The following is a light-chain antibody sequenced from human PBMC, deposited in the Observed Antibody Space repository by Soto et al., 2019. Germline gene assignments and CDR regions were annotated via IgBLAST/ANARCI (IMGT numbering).Light chain of an antibody. CDR1: QSVSSSY. CDR3: QQYGSSPWT. J-gene: IGKJ1*01. V-gene: IGKV3-20*01. Sequence: EIVLTQSPGTLSLSPGERATLSCRASQSVSSSYLAWYQQKPGQAPRLLIYGASSSATGIPDRFSGSGSGTDFTLTSSRLEPEDFAVYYCQQYGSSPWTFGQGTNVEIK. CDR2: GAS.